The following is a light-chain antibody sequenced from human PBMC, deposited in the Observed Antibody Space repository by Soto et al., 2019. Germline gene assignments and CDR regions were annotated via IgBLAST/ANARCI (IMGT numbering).Light chain of an antibody. CDR2: DAC. CDR3: QQRSNWPLT. CDR1: QSVSSY. V-gene: IGKV3-11*01. Sequence: EIVLTQSPATLSLSPGERATLSCRASQSVSSYFAWYQQKPGQAPRLLIYDACNRATGIPARFSGSGSGTVFTLTISSLVPEDFAVYYCQQRSNWPLTFGQGTKVDIK. J-gene: IGKJ1*01.